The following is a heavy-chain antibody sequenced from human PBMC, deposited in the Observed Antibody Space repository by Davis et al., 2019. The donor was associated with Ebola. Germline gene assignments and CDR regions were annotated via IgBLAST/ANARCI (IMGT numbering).Heavy chain of an antibody. V-gene: IGHV4-39*07. J-gene: IGHJ6*04. D-gene: IGHD3-10*01. Sequence: GSLRLSCTVSGGSISSSSYYWGWIRQPPGKGLEWIGTIYYSGSTYYNPSLKSRVTISVDTSKNQVSLKLSSVTAADTAVYYCAREGVLWFGELYYYYGMDVWGKGTTVTVSS. CDR3: AREGVLWFGELYYYYGMDV. CDR1: GGSISSSSYY. CDR2: IYYSGST.